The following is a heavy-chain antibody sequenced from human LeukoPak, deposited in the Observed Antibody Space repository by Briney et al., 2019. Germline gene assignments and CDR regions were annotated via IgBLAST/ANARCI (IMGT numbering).Heavy chain of an antibody. Sequence: GRSLRLSCAASGFTFDDYAMHWVRQAPGKGLEWVSGISWNSGSIGYADSVKGRFTISRDNAKNSPYLQMNSLRAEDTALYYCAKDAIAAAGNVYWGQGTLVTVSS. J-gene: IGHJ4*02. D-gene: IGHD6-13*01. V-gene: IGHV3-9*01. CDR3: AKDAIAAAGNVY. CDR2: ISWNSGSI. CDR1: GFTFDDYA.